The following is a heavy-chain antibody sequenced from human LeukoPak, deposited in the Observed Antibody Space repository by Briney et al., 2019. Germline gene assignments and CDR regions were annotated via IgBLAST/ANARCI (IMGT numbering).Heavy chain of an antibody. V-gene: IGHV4-59*01. Sequence: SETLSLTCTVSGGSISSYYWSWIRQPPGKGLEWIGYIYYIGSTNYNPSLKSRVTISVDTSKNQFSLTLSSVTAADTAVYYCARGYCSGGNCYYFDYWGQGTLVTVSS. CDR3: ARGYCSGGNCYYFDY. J-gene: IGHJ4*02. CDR1: GGSISSYY. D-gene: IGHD2-15*01. CDR2: IYYIGST.